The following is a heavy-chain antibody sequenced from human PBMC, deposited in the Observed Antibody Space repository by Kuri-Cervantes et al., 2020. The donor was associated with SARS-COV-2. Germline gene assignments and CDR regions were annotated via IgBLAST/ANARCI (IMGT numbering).Heavy chain of an antibody. D-gene: IGHD3-22*01. CDR3: ANTYYYDSSGSYYKRPLHY. CDR2: ISGGGGDT. Sequence: GESLKISCAASGFTFRSYAMNWVRQAPGKGLEWVSGISGGGGDTYYADSVKGRFTISRDNSKNMLYLHMNSLRAEDTAVYFCANTYYYDSSGSYYKRPLHYWGQGTLVTVSS. J-gene: IGHJ4*02. CDR1: GFTFRSYA. V-gene: IGHV3-23*01.